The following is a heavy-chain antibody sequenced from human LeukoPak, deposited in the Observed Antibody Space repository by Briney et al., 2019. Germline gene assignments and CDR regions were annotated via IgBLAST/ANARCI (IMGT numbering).Heavy chain of an antibody. CDR2: IWNDGTNT. D-gene: IGHD2-2*01. J-gene: IGHJ6*03. CDR3: ARGPYCTRTSCYFVGGNYYYYMDV. CDR1: GFTLTTYG. V-gene: IGHV3-33*01. Sequence: PGGSLRLSCAASGFTLTTYGMHWVRQAPGKGLEWVAVIWNDGTNTYYTDSVKGRFTISRDNSKNMLYLQMNSLRAEDTAVYYCARGPYCTRTSCYFVGGNYYYYMDVWGKGTTVTVSS.